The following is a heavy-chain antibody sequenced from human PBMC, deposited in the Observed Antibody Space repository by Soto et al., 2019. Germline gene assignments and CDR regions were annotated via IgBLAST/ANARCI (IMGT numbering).Heavy chain of an antibody. V-gene: IGHV3-64D*08. J-gene: IGHJ3*02. Sequence: GGSLRLSCSASGFTFSSYAMHWVRQAPGKGLEYVSAISSNGGSTYYADSVKGRFTISRDNSKNTLYLQMSSLRAEDPAVYYCVKAGAGGVVNAFDIWGQGTMVTVSS. CDR2: ISSNGGST. D-gene: IGHD3-3*01. CDR1: GFTFSSYA. CDR3: VKAGAGGVVNAFDI.